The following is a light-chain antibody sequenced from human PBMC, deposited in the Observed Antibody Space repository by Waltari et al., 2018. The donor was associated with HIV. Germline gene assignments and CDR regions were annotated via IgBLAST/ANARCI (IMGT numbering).Light chain of an antibody. J-gene: IGLJ3*02. Sequence: QSALTQPRSVSGSPGQSVTISCTGTGSDVGGYGHVSWYQQHPGKAPQVLIYEVSKPPSGVPDRFSGSKSANTASLTISGLQADDESDYYCCSFAGTFTWVFGGGTKLTVL. V-gene: IGLV2-11*01. CDR3: CSFAGTFTWV. CDR1: GSDVGGYGH. CDR2: EVS.